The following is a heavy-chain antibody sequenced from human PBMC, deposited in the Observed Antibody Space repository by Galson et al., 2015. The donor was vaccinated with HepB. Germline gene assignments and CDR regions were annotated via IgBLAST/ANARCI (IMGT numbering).Heavy chain of an antibody. CDR1: GFSFSTYA. D-gene: IGHD4-17*01. CDR3: ARRLAYYFDY. CDR2: INNGGGDT. J-gene: IGHJ4*02. Sequence: SLRLSCAASGFSFSTYAMSWVRQPPGKGLEWVSSINNGGGDTYYADSVKGRFTISRDNSKNTLFLQMNSLRVEDTAVYFCARRLAYYFDYWDQGTLVTVSS. V-gene: IGHV3-23*01.